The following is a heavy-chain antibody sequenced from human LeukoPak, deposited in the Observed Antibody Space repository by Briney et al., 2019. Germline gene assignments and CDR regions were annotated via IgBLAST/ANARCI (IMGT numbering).Heavy chain of an antibody. CDR3: ATHVLLWSNYFDY. Sequence: ASVKVSCKVSGYTLTELSMHWVRQAPGKGLEWMGGFGPEDGETIYAQKFQGRVTMTEDTSTDTAYMELSSLRSEDTAVYYCATHVLLWSNYFDYWGQGTLVTVSS. D-gene: IGHD3-10*01. CDR2: FGPEDGET. V-gene: IGHV1-24*01. CDR1: GYTLTELS. J-gene: IGHJ4*02.